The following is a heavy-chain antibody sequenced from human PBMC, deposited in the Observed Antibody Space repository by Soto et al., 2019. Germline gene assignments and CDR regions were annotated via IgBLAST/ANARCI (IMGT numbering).Heavy chain of an antibody. Sequence: QVQLVESGGGVVQPGRSLRLSCAASGFTFSNYGIHWVRQAPGNGLECVAVISRDGSVRYYADSVKGRFTISRDNSKNTMYLQVKNLRAEDTAVYYCAKEYCGGHCCSDYFDYWGQGTLVTVSS. CDR3: AKEYCGGHCCSDYFDY. V-gene: IGHV3-30*18. CDR1: GFTFSNYG. D-gene: IGHD2-21*01. CDR2: ISRDGSVR. J-gene: IGHJ4*02.